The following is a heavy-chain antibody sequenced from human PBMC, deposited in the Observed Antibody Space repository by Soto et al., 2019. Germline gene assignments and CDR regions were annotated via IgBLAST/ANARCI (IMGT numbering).Heavy chain of an antibody. J-gene: IGHJ6*02. CDR3: TTYCSSTSCDSYYYHTMDV. CDR1: GITFSKAW. Sequence: EVQLVESGGGLVKPGGSLRLSCAASGITFSKAWMNWVRQAPGKGLEWVGRIKSKIDGGTTDYAAPVNGRFTISRDESKNTLYLQMNSLKPEDTAVYYCTTYCSSTSCDSYYYHTMDVWGQGTTVTVSS. V-gene: IGHV3-15*07. D-gene: IGHD2-2*01. CDR2: IKSKIDGGTT.